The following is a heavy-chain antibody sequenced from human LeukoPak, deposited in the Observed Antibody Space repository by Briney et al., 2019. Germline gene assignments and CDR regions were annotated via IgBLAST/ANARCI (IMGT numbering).Heavy chain of an antibody. CDR2: ISYDGSNK. D-gene: IGHD1-26*01. Sequence: QTGGSLRLSCAASGFTFSSYAMHWVRQAPGKGLEWVAVISYDGSNKYYADSVKGRFTISRDNSKNTLYLQMNSLRAEDTAVYYCATTILYWGQGTLVTVSS. CDR3: ATTILY. CDR1: GFTFSSYA. J-gene: IGHJ4*02. V-gene: IGHV3-30*04.